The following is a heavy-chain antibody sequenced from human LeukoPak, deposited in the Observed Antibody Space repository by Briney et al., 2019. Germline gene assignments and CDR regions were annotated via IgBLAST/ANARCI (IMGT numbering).Heavy chain of an antibody. Sequence: SETLSLTCAVYGGSFSGYYWSWIRQPPGKGLEWIGEINHSGSTNYNPSLKSRVTISVDTSKNQFSLKLSSVTAADTAVYYCARWGPSTYGDYNFDYWGQGTLVTVSS. D-gene: IGHD4-17*01. CDR2: INHSGST. CDR1: GGSFSGYY. J-gene: IGHJ4*02. V-gene: IGHV4-34*01. CDR3: ARWGPSTYGDYNFDY.